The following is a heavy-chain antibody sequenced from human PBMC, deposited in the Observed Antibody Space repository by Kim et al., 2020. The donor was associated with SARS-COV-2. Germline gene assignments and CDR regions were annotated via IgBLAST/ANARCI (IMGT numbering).Heavy chain of an antibody. CDR2: TYYRSKWYN. CDR3: AREVSGYDPVWNLGFFDY. Sequence: SQTLSLTCAISGDSVSSNSAAWNWIRQSPSRGLEWLGRTYYRSKWYNDYAVSVKSRITINPDTSKNQFSLQLNSVTPEDTAVYYCAREVSGYDPVWNLGFFDYWGQGTLVTVSS. J-gene: IGHJ4*02. V-gene: IGHV6-1*01. D-gene: IGHD5-12*01. CDR1: GDSVSSNSAA.